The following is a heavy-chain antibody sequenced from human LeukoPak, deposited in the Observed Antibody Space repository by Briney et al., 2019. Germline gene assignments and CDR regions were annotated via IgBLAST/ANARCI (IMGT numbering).Heavy chain of an antibody. CDR2: IYYSGST. J-gene: IGHJ5*02. CDR1: GGSISSYY. CDR3: ARDRRNWNDERNWFDP. Sequence: SETLSLTCTVSGGSISSYYWSWIRQPPGKGLEWIGYIYYSGSTNYNPSLKSRVTISVDTSKNQFSLKLSSVTAADTAVYYCARDRRNWNDERNWFDPWGQGTLVTVSS. D-gene: IGHD1-1*01. V-gene: IGHV4-59*01.